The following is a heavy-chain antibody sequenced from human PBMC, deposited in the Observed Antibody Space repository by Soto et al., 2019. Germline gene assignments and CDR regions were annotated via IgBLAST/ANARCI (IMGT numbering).Heavy chain of an antibody. CDR1: GLTVSTNP. Sequence: EVQLVESGGGLVQPGGSLRLSCAASGLTVSTNPMSWVRQAPGTGLEWVSVIYTGGGTHYADSAKGRFTISRDNSKNTVDLQMNSLRPEDTAVYYCARDGSGHWGQGTLVTVSS. CDR3: ARDGSGH. CDR2: IYTGGGT. J-gene: IGHJ4*02. V-gene: IGHV3-66*01.